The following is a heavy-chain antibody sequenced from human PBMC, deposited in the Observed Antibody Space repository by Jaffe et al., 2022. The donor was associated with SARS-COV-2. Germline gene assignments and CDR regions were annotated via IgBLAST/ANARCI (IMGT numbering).Heavy chain of an antibody. V-gene: IGHV3-30-3*01. CDR3: ARDRHVAVAGIMGY. CDR2: ISYDGSNK. J-gene: IGHJ4*02. D-gene: IGHD6-19*01. Sequence: QVQLVESGGGVVQPGRSLRLSCAASGFTFSSYAMHWVRQAPGKGLEWVAVISYDGSNKYYADSVKGRFTISRDNSKNTLYLQMNSLRAEDTAVYYCARDRHVAVAGIMGYWGQGTLVTVSS. CDR1: GFTFSSYA.